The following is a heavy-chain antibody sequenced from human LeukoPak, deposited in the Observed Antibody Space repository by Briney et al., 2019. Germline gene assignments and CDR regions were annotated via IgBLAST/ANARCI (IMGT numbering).Heavy chain of an antibody. CDR2: IIPILGIA. CDR1: GGTFSSYA. V-gene: IGHV1-69*04. J-gene: IGHJ5*02. D-gene: IGHD3-10*01. Sequence: GASVKVSCKASGGTFSSYAISWVRQAPGQGLEWMGRIIPILGIANYAQKFQGRVTITADKSTSTAYMELSSLRSEDTAVYYCARGDKKENLSGPSGYFDPWGQGTLVTVSS. CDR3: ARGDKKENLSGPSGYFDP.